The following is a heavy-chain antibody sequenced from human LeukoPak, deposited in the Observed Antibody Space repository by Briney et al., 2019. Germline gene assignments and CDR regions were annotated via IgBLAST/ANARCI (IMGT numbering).Heavy chain of an antibody. CDR1: GGSFSGYY. CDR3: ASPPQAYYYGSGSSSDAFDI. J-gene: IGHJ3*02. CDR2: INHSGGT. D-gene: IGHD3-10*01. V-gene: IGHV4-34*01. Sequence: SETLSLTCAVYGGSFSGYYWSWIRQPPGKGLEWMGEINHSGGTNYNPSLKSRVTISVDTSKNQFSLKLSSVTAADTAVCYCASPPQAYYYGSGSSSDAFDIWGQGTMVTVSS.